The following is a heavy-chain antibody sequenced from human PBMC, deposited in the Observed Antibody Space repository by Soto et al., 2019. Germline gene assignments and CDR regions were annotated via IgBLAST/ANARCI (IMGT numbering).Heavy chain of an antibody. CDR1: GYSISSGYY. CDR3: ARSGDYVESSGYYPLDY. D-gene: IGHD3-22*01. CDR2: IYRSGST. J-gene: IGHJ4*02. V-gene: IGHV4-38-2*01. Sequence: SETLSLTCAVSGYSISSGYYWGWIRQPPGKGLEWIGMIYRSGSTYYNPSLKSRVTISVDKSKNQFSLILSSVTAADTAVYYCARSGDYVESSGYYPLDYWGQGTLVTVSS.